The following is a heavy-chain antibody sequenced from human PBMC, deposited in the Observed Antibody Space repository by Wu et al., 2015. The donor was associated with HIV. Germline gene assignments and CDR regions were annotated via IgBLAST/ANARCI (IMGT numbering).Heavy chain of an antibody. D-gene: IGHD3-3*01. CDR1: GGTFSSYA. CDR3: ATGVTENTYYDFWSGYHLEY. V-gene: IGHV1-69*12. J-gene: IGHJ4*02. CDR2: IIPIFGTA. Sequence: QVQLVQSGAEVKKPGSSVKVSCKASGGTFSSYAISWVRQAPGQGLEWMGGIIPIFGTANYAQKFQGRVTITADESTSTAYMELSSLRSEDTAVYYCATGVTENTYYDFWSGYHLEYWGQGTLVTVSS.